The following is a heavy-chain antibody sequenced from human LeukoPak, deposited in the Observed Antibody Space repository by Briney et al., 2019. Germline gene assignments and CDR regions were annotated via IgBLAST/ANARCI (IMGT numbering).Heavy chain of an antibody. CDR1: RDSVSSNSAA. D-gene: IGHD1-26*01. Sequence: SQTLSLTGAISRDSVSSNSAAWNWIMHSPSRGLQWLGRTYYRAKWYNVYAVSVKSRITINPYTSKNQFSLQLNAVTPEDTAVYYCARDVLGFDYWGQGSLVTVSS. J-gene: IGHJ4*02. CDR3: ARDVLGFDY. V-gene: IGHV6-1*01. CDR2: TYYRAKWYN.